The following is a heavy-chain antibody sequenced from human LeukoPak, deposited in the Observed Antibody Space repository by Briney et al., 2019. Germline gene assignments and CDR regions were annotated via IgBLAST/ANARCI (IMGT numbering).Heavy chain of an antibody. CDR3: ARDGATGWGHFAFDI. Sequence: ASVKVSCKASGYTFTGYYMHWVRQAPGQGLEWMGWINPNSGGTNYAQKFQGWVTMTRDTSISIAYMELSRLRSDDTAVYYCARDGATGWGHFAFDIWGQGTMVTVSS. J-gene: IGHJ3*02. CDR2: INPNSGGT. CDR1: GYTFTGYY. D-gene: IGHD3-16*01. V-gene: IGHV1-2*04.